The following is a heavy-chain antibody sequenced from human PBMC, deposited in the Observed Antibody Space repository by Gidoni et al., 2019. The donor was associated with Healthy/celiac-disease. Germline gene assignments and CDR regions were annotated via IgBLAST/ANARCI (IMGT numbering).Heavy chain of an antibody. J-gene: IGHJ5*02. Sequence: QVQLVESGGGVVQPGRSLRRPCAASGFTFSSYGMHWVRQAPGKGLEWVAVISYDGSNKYYAESVKGRFTISRDNSKNTLYLQMNSLRAEDTAVYYCAKEIVRAARSWFDPWGQGTLVTVSS. CDR3: AKEIVRAARSWFDP. CDR2: ISYDGSNK. V-gene: IGHV3-30*18. CDR1: GFTFSSYG. D-gene: IGHD6-6*01.